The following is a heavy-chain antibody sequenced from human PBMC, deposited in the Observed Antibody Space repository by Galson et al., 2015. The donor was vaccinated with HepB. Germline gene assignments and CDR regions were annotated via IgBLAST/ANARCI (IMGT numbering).Heavy chain of an antibody. V-gene: IGHV3-21*01. J-gene: IGHJ6*03. CDR2: ISSSSSYI. CDR3: AGPSLEWWEEYYYYYMDV. Sequence: SLRLSCAASGFTFSSYSMNWVRQAPGKGLEWVPSISSSSSYIYYADSVKGRFTISRDNAKNSLYLQMNSLRAEDTAVYYCAGPSLEWWEEYYYYYMDVWGKGTTVTVSS. D-gene: IGHD3-3*01. CDR1: GFTFSSYS.